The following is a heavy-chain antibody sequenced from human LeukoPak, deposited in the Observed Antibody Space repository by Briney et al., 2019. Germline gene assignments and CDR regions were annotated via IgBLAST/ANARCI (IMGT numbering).Heavy chain of an antibody. CDR2: IYWNDDK. D-gene: IGHD4-17*01. J-gene: IGHJ4*02. CDR3: AHRGIYGDPEI. CDR1: GFSLSTSGVG. V-gene: IGHV2-5*01. Sequence: SGPTLVKPTQTLTLTCTFSGFSLSTSGVGVGWIRQPPGKALEWLALIYWNDDKRYSPSLESRLTITKDTSKNQVVLTMTNMDPVDTATYYCAHRGIYGDPEIWGQGTLVTVSS.